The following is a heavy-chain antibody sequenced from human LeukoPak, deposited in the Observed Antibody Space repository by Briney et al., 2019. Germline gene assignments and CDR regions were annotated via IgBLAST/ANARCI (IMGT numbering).Heavy chain of an antibody. V-gene: IGHV3-74*01. CDR1: GFTFSSYW. Sequence: AGGSLRLSCAASGFTFSSYWMHWVRQAPGKGLVWVSRINSDGSSTSYADSVKGRFTTSRDNSKNTLYLQMNSLRAEDTAVYYCAKGRTIFGVVIPFDYWGQGTLVTVSS. J-gene: IGHJ4*02. CDR2: INSDGSST. D-gene: IGHD3-3*01. CDR3: AKGRTIFGVVIPFDY.